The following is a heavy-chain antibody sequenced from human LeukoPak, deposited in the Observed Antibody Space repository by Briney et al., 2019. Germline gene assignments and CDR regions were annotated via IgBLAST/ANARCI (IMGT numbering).Heavy chain of an antibody. J-gene: IGHJ4*02. D-gene: IGHD5-12*01. CDR3: ARAVSGYYYFDY. CDR1: GGSISSGAYY. V-gene: IGHV4-30-2*01. Sequence: SETLSLTCTVSGGSISSGAYYWSWIRQPPGKGLEWIGYIYHSGSTYYNPSLKSRVTISVDRSKNQFSLKLSSVTAADTAVYYCARAVSGYYYFDYWGQGTLVTVSS. CDR2: IYHSGST.